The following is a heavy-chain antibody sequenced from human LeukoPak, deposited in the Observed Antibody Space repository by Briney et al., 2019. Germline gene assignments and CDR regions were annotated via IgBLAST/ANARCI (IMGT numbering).Heavy chain of an antibody. CDR2: ISYDGSNK. V-gene: IGHV3-30-3*01. Sequence: GGSLRLSCAASGFTFSSYAMHWVRQAPGKGLEWVAVISYDGSNKYYADSVKGRFTISGDNSKNTLYLQMNTLRPEDTAVYYCANHAEGPDYWGQGTLVTVSS. J-gene: IGHJ4*02. CDR3: ANHAEGPDY. CDR1: GFTFSSYA. D-gene: IGHD1-14*01.